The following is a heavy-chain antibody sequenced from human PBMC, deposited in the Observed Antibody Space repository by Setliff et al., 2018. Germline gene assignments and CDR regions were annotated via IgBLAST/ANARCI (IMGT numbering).Heavy chain of an antibody. CDR1: GGTFSSYA. D-gene: IGHD1-26*01. J-gene: IGHJ4*02. CDR3: ARDGGGSYSNFDY. CDR2: IIPIFGTA. V-gene: IGHV1-69*05. Sequence: SVKVSCKASGGTFSSYAISWVRQAPGQGLEWMGGIIPIFGTANYAQKFQGRVTITTDESTSTAYMELSSLRSEDTAVYYCARDGGGSYSNFDYWGQGTLVTVSS.